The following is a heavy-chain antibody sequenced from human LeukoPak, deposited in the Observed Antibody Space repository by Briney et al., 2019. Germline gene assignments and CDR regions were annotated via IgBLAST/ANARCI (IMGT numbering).Heavy chain of an antibody. Sequence: GGSLRLSCAASGFTVSSNYMSWVRQAPGKGLEWVSAISGSGGSTYHADSVKGRFTISRDNSKNTLYLQMNSLRAEDTAVYYCATGAAADKGFDYWGQGTLVTVSS. J-gene: IGHJ4*02. CDR2: ISGSGGST. D-gene: IGHD6-13*01. CDR1: GFTVSSNY. CDR3: ATGAAADKGFDY. V-gene: IGHV3-23*01.